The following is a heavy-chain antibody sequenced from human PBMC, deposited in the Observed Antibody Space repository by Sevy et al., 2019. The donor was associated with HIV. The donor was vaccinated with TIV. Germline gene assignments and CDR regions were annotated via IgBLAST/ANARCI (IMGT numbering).Heavy chain of an antibody. Sequence: SETLSLTCTVSGGSISSYYWSWIRQPPGKGLEWIGYIYYSGSTNYNPSLKSRVTISVDTSKNQFSLKLSSVTAADTAMYYCARGHTYYYDSSGSRVWGRFDPWGQGTLVTVSS. CDR2: IYYSGST. CDR3: ARGHTYYYDSSGSRVWGRFDP. J-gene: IGHJ5*02. CDR1: GGSISSYY. V-gene: IGHV4-59*01. D-gene: IGHD3-22*01.